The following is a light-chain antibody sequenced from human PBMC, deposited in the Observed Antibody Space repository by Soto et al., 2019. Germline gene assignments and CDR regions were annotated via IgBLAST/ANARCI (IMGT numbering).Light chain of an antibody. V-gene: IGKV3-11*01. CDR1: QSVSSY. CDR2: DAS. Sequence: EFVLTQSPAALCLSPGDSATLSCRASQSVSSYLAWYQQKPGQVPRLLIYDASNRATGIPARFSGTGSGTDFTLTINNLEPEDFAVYYCQVRTNWSIAFGRGTRLEI. CDR3: QVRTNWSIA. J-gene: IGKJ5*01.